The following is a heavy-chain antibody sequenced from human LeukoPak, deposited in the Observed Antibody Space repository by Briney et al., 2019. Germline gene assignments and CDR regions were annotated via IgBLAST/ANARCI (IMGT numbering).Heavy chain of an antibody. Sequence: PSETLSLTCTLAAGSLACHWRSWIRQPPGKGLEWIGYIYYSGNTNYNPSLNTRVTISVDTSKNQFSLNLRSVTAADTPVYYCAGMHFAAAEDFDPWGQGTLVTVSS. V-gene: IGHV4-59*08. CDR2: IYYSGNT. CDR3: AGMHFAAAEDFDP. D-gene: IGHD6-13*01. CDR1: AGSLACHW. J-gene: IGHJ5*02.